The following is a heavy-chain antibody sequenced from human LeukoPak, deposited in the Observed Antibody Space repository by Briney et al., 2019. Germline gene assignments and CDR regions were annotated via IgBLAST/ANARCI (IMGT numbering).Heavy chain of an antibody. CDR1: GFTVSRNN. CDR3: ATKETGYSVYDTDY. V-gene: IGHV3-66*01. CDR2: IYSGGDT. D-gene: IGHD5/OR15-5a*01. Sequence: GGSLRLSCPASGFTVSRNNMTWVRQAPGKGLEWVSVIYSGGDTYYADSVKGRFTISTDNSKNTLYLQMNSLRAEDTAVYYCATKETGYSVYDTDYWGQGTLVTVSS. J-gene: IGHJ4*02.